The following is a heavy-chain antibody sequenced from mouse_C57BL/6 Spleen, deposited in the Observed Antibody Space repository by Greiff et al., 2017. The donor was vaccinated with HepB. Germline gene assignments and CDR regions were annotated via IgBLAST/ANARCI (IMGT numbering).Heavy chain of an antibody. Sequence: VQLQQSGPGLVQPSQSLSITCTVSGFSLTSYGVHWVRQSPGKGLEWLGVIWRGGSTDYTAAFMSRLSITKDNSKSQVFFKMNSLQADDTAIYYCAKGDGSSSSWFAYWGQGTLVTVSA. D-gene: IGHD1-1*01. J-gene: IGHJ3*01. CDR3: AKGDGSSSSWFAY. CDR2: IWRGGST. V-gene: IGHV2-5*01. CDR1: GFSLTSYG.